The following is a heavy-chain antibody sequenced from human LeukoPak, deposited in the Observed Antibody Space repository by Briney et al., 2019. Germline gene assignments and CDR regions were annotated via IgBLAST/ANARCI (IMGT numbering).Heavy chain of an antibody. CDR3: AKDMGTGYSSSWYSGLSSPDAFDI. CDR1: GFTFSSYG. CDR2: IRYDGSNK. D-gene: IGHD6-13*01. V-gene: IGHV3-30*02. Sequence: PGGSLRLSCAASGFTFSSYGMHWVRQAPGKGLEWVAFIRYDGSNKYYADSVKGRFTISRDNSKNTLYLQMNSLRAEDTAVYYCAKDMGTGYSSSWYSGLSSPDAFDIWGQGTMVTVSS. J-gene: IGHJ3*02.